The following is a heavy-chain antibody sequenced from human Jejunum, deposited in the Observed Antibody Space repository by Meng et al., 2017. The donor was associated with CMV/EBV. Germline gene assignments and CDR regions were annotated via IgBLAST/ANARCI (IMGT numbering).Heavy chain of an antibody. J-gene: IGHJ5*02. CDR1: GFTVSSNY. Sequence: QLVESGGGWIQPGGSLRLSCAASGFTVSSNYMSWVRQAPGKGLEWVSHIYAGGTTYYADSVKGRFTISRDNSKNTVSLQMNSLRADDTAVYYCARTVGYNYGLGSWGQGTLVTVSS. D-gene: IGHD5-18*01. CDR2: IYAGGTT. CDR3: ARTVGYNYGLGS. V-gene: IGHV3-53*01.